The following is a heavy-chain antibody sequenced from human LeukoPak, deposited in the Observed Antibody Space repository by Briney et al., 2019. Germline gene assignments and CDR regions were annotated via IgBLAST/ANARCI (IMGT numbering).Heavy chain of an antibody. CDR3: ARDRIQLWTPFDY. V-gene: IGHV3-48*03. J-gene: IGHJ4*02. CDR1: GFTFSSYE. Sequence: GGSLRLSCAASGFTFSSYEVNWVRQAPGKVLEWVSYISSSGSTIYYADSVKGRFTISRDNAKNSLYLQMNSLRAEDTAVYYCARDRIQLWTPFDYWGQGTLVTVSS. CDR2: ISSSGSTI. D-gene: IGHD5-18*01.